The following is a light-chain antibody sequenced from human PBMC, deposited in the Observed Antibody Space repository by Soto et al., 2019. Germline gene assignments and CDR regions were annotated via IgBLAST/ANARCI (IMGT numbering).Light chain of an antibody. CDR1: QSVSSSH. CDR3: QQYGGSPLYT. CDR2: GAS. Sequence: DIVLTQSLGTLSLSPGEGATLSCRASQSVSSSHLAWYQQKPGQAPRLVIYGASSRATGIPDRFSGSGSGTDFTLTISRLEPEDFAVYYCQQYGGSPLYTFGQGTRLEIK. J-gene: IGKJ5*01. V-gene: IGKV3-20*01.